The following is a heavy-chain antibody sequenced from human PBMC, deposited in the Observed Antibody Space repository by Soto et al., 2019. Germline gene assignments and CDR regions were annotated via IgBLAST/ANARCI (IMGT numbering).Heavy chain of an antibody. CDR2: INHSGST. D-gene: IGHD2-15*01. CDR3: ARGIGIFRGPQGFDP. Sequence: QVQLQQWGAGLLKPSETLSLPCAVYGGSFSGYYWSWIRQPPGKGLEWIGEINHSGSTNYNPSLKRRVTISVDTSKNQFSLKLGSVTAADTAVYYCARGIGIFRGPQGFDPWGQGTLVTVSS. CDR1: GGSFSGYY. J-gene: IGHJ5*02. V-gene: IGHV4-34*01.